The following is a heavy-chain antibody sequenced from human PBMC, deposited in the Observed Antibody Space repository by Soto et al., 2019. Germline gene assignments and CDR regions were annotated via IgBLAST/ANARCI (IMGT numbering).Heavy chain of an antibody. J-gene: IGHJ4*02. D-gene: IGHD3-22*01. CDR1: GVTFNRQD. CDR2: IIPMFGTP. V-gene: IGHV1-69*13. CDR3: ATRYYDSSGYYSFDY. Sequence: SVNVSCKASGVTFNRQDMRWVRQAPGQGLEWMGGIIPMFGTPHYAEKFQDRVTITADESTGTAYMELSRLRSDDTAVYYCATRYYDSSGYYSFDYWGQGTLVTVSS.